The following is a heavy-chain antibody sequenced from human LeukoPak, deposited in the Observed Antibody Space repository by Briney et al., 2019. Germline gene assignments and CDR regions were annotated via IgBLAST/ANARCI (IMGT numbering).Heavy chain of an antibody. CDR1: GFTFSSYW. CDR3: AEAASVRGVSY. D-gene: IGHD3-10*01. Sequence: GGSLRLSCAASGFTFSSYWMHWVRQAAGKGPLWVSHINGDGSTTNYADSVKGRFTISRDNAKNTLYLQMNSLRAEDTAVYYCAEAASVRGVSYWGQGTLVTVSS. CDR2: INGDGSTT. V-gene: IGHV3-74*01. J-gene: IGHJ4*02.